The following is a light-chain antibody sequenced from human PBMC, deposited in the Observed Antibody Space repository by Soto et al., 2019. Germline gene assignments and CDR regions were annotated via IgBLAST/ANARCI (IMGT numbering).Light chain of an antibody. CDR2: DAS. V-gene: IGKV3-20*01. CDR1: QSVSSNY. Sequence: TQLPESPSLSPAERANLACRASQSVSSNYLAWYQQKLGQAPRLLIYDASRRATGIPDRFSGSGSGTDFTLTISRLEPEDFVVYYCQRYGRSPTFGQGTKVDIK. J-gene: IGKJ1*01. CDR3: QRYGRSPT.